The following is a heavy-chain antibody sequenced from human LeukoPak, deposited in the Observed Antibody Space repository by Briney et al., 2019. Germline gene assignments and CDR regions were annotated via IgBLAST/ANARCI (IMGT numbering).Heavy chain of an antibody. Sequence: QPGGSLRLSCAASGFTFSSYAMSWVRQTPGKGLEWVSGISGSGGNTYHADSEKGRFTISRDNSKNTLYLQMKSLRAEDTAVYYCARLAWLDRNFDYWGQGTLLTVSS. V-gene: IGHV3-23*01. CDR1: GFTFSSYA. J-gene: IGHJ4*02. CDR2: ISGSGGNT. D-gene: IGHD6-19*01. CDR3: ARLAWLDRNFDY.